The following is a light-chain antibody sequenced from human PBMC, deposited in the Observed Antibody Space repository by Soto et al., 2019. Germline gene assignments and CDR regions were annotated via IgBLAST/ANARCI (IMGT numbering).Light chain of an antibody. CDR1: QRVSARY. Sequence: MFLAQSPGTLALSPGGRATLPRRALQRVSARYLAWYHQKPGQAPRLLIYGASSRATGIPDRFSGSGSGTDFTLTISRLEPEDFAVYYCQQYGSSPLWTVGQGIKV. CDR3: QQYGSSPLWT. J-gene: IGKJ1*01. CDR2: GAS. V-gene: IGKV3-20*01.